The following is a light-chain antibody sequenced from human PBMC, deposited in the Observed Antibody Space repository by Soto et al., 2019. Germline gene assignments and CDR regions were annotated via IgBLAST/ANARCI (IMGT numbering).Light chain of an antibody. CDR1: SSDVGAYNF. V-gene: IGLV2-14*01. Sequence: QSALTQPASVSGSPGQSITISCTGTSSDVGAYNFVSWYQHHPGRAPKLIIYEVTIRPSGVSNRFSGSKSGNTASLTISGLQAEDEADYYCSPYTTSAPYVFGIGTKLTVL. CDR3: SPYTTSAPYV. J-gene: IGLJ1*01. CDR2: EVT.